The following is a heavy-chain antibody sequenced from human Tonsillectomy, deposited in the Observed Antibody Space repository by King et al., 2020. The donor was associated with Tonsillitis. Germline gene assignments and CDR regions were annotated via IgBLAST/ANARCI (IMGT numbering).Heavy chain of an antibody. CDR3: AREWDGYYYMDV. CDR2: ISSSGRNI. J-gene: IGHJ6*03. CDR1: GFTFSSYE. Sequence: VQLVESGGGLVQPGGSLRLSCAASGFTFSSYEMNWVRQAPGKGLEWVSYISSSGRNIYYADPVRCRFTITRDNAKHSLYLQMNSLRAEDTAVYYCAREWDGYYYMDVWGTGTTVTVSS. D-gene: IGHD1-26*01. V-gene: IGHV3-48*03.